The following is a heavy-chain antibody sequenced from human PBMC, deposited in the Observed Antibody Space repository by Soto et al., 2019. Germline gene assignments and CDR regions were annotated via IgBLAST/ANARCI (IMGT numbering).Heavy chain of an antibody. D-gene: IGHD3-22*01. CDR1: GDSISSGGYY. CDR2: IYYSGTT. V-gene: IGHV4-31*03. CDR3: ASTYYTGSSGPFDY. J-gene: IGHJ4*02. Sequence: QVQLQESGPGLVKPSQTLSLTCTVSGDSISSGGYYWSWLRQHPGKGLEWIGYIYYSGTTYYNPSLESRVTISADTSENQFSLKVNSVTVADTAVYYCASTYYTGSSGPFDYWGQGTLVTVSS.